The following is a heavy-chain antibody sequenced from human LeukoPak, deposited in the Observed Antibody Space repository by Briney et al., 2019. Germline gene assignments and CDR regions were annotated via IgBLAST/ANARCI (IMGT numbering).Heavy chain of an antibody. CDR3: AKSPQPNYYGEEDYFDY. Sequence: GGSLRLSCAVSGFTFSSYAMSWVRQAPGKGLEWVSAISGSGGSTYYADSVKGRFTISRDNSKNTLYLQMNSLRAEDTAVYYCAKSPQPNYYGEEDYFDYWGQGTLVTVSS. V-gene: IGHV3-23*01. D-gene: IGHD3-10*01. J-gene: IGHJ4*02. CDR1: GFTFSSYA. CDR2: ISGSGGST.